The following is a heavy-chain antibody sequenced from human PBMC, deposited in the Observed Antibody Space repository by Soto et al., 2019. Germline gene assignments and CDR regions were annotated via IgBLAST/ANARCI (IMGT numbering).Heavy chain of an antibody. Sequence: QVRLQESGPGLVKSSETLSLTCTVSGGPLSSFYWGWIRRPPGQGLEWIGYIYHSGTTRYNSSLKSRVTMSVDSSKNEFSLKLTSVTAADTATYYCARVHKEELVTVPAAHYDHWGHGTLVTVAS. D-gene: IGHD2-2*01. CDR1: GGPLSSFY. CDR3: ARVHKEELVTVPAAHYDH. V-gene: IGHV4-59*01. CDR2: IYHSGTT. J-gene: IGHJ4*01.